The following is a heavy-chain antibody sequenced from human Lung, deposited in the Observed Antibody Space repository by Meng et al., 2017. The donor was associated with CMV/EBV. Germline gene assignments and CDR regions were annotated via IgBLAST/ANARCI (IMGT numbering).Heavy chain of an antibody. CDR2: IHPHRGDT. D-gene: IGHD7-27*01. V-gene: IGHV1-2*02. J-gene: IGHJ4*02. CDR3: ARDNNWGPDY. Sequence: SVKVSCKASGYTFTAHYFHWVRQAPGQGLEWMGWIHPHRGDTNYAQQFQGRVTLTRDTSINTGYMELTRLTSDDTAVYYCARDNNWGPDYWGQGTVVTVSS. CDR1: GYTFTAHY.